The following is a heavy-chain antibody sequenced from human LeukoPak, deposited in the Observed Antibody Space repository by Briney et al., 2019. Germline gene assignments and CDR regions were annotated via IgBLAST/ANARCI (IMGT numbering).Heavy chain of an antibody. CDR2: ISSSSSYT. J-gene: IGHJ4*02. CDR1: GFTFSDYY. D-gene: IGHD1-26*01. V-gene: IGHV3-11*03. CDR3: ARREARFFDS. Sequence: GGSLRLSCAASGFTFSDYYMGWIRQAPGKGLEWVSYISSSSSYTNHADSVKGRFTISRDNAKNSLYLQMNSLRAEDTAVYYCARREARFFDSWGQGTLVTVSS.